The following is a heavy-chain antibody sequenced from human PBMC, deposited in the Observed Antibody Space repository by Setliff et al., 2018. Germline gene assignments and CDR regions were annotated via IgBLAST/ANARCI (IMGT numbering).Heavy chain of an antibody. CDR3: AADYYDSSGYGY. D-gene: IGHD3-22*01. J-gene: IGHJ4*02. CDR2: FDPEDGET. CDR1: GYTLTELS. V-gene: IGHV1-24*01. Sequence: ASVKVSCKVSGYTLTELSMHWVRQAPGKGLEWKGGFDPEDGETIYAQKFQGRVTMTEDTSTDTAYMELSSLRPEDTAVYYCAADYYDSSGYGYWGQGTLVTVSS.